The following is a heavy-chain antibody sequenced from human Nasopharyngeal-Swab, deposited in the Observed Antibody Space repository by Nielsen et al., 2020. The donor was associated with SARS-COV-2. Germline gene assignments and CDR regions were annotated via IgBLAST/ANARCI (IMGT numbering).Heavy chain of an antibody. V-gene: IGHV1-46*01. D-gene: IGHD7-27*01. CDR2: INPSGGST. J-gene: IGHJ6*03. Sequence: ASVKVSCKTSGYTFISYGISWLRQAPGQGLEWMGIINPSGGSTSYAQKFQGRVTMTRDTSTSTVYMELSSLRSEDTAVYYCARDLVTALGYYYYMDVWGKGTTVTVSS. CDR1: GYTFISYG. CDR3: ARDLVTALGYYYYMDV.